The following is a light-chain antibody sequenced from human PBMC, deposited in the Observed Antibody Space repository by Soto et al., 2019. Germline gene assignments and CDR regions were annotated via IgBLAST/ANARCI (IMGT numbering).Light chain of an antibody. CDR3: SSYTSSSTYV. CDR1: SSDVGSYNR. Sequence: QSALTQPPSVSGSPGQSVAISCTGTSSDVGSYNRVSWYQQPPGTAPKVMIYEDSNRPSGVPDRFSGSKSGNTASLTISGLQAEDEADYYCSSYTSSSTYVFGTGTKVTVL. CDR2: EDS. J-gene: IGLJ1*01. V-gene: IGLV2-18*02.